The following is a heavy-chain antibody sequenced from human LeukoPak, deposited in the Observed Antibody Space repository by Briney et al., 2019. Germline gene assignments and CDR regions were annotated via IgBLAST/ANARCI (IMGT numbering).Heavy chain of an antibody. CDR1: GFIFSSYS. D-gene: IGHD3-10*01. J-gene: IGHJ6*02. V-gene: IGHV3-48*04. Sequence: PGGSLRLSCTASGFIFSSYSLSWVRQAPGKGLEWVSHISNSGSIKYYADSVKGRFTISRDNVENSLYLQMDSLRVEDTAVYHCARVFWFGADYYGMDVWGQGTTVTVSS. CDR3: ARVFWFGADYYGMDV. CDR2: ISNSGSIK.